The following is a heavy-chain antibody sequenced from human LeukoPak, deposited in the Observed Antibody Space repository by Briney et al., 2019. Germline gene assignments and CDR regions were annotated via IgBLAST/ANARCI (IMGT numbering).Heavy chain of an antibody. CDR2: IYSGGDT. J-gene: IGHJ6*04. CDR3: ARDSTGASV. V-gene: IGHV3-53*01. CDR1: GFSVTSNY. D-gene: IGHD7-27*01. Sequence: GGSLRLSCAASGFSVTSNYVSWVRQAPGMGLEWIAAIYSGGDTYYIESVRGRFIISRDSSKNAIHLQMNALTPEDTATYYCARDSTGASVWGKGTTVTVSS.